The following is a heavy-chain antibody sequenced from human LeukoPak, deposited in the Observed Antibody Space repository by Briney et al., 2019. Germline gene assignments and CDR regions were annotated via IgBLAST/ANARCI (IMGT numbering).Heavy chain of an antibody. CDR1: GYTFTDYY. CDR3: ATLRIFGRGGYYYYYIDV. V-gene: IGHV1-69-2*01. CDR2: VDPEDGET. J-gene: IGHJ6*03. D-gene: IGHD3-3*01. Sequence: AASVKVSCKVSGYTFTDYYMHWVQQAPGKGLEWMGLVDPEDGETIYAEKFQGRVTITADPSTDTAYMELSSLRSEDTAVYYCATLRIFGRGGYYYYYIDVWGKGTTVTVSS.